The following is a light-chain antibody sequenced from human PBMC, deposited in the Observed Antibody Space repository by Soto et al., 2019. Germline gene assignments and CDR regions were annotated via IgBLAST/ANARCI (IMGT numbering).Light chain of an antibody. CDR3: TSFTSSYTLV. CDR1: SSDVGGYNY. CDR2: EVN. Sequence: QSALTQPASVSGSPGHSITISCTGTSSDVGGYNYVSWFQQYPGKAPKIMIYEVNNRPSGVSNRFSGSKSGNTASLTVSGLQAEDEADYYWTSFTSSYTLVFGGGTKLTVL. V-gene: IGLV2-14*01. J-gene: IGLJ3*02.